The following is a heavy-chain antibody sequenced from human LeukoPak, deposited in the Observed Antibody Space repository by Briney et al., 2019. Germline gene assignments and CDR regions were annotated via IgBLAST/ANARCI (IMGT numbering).Heavy chain of an antibody. D-gene: IGHD5-12*01. Sequence: PGGSLRLSCAASGFTFSGAWMNWVRQAPGKGLEWVGRIKSRRDGGTTDFAAPVKGRFTISRDNAKNSLYLQMNSLRAEDTALYYCAKRGGTLYSGYDWGSFDYWGQGTLVTVSS. CDR2: IKSRRDGGTT. V-gene: IGHV3-15*05. J-gene: IGHJ4*02. CDR3: AKRGGTLYSGYDWGSFDY. CDR1: GFTFSGAW.